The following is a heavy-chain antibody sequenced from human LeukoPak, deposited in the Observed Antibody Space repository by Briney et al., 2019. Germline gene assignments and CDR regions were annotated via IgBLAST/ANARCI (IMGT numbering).Heavy chain of an antibody. V-gene: IGHV1-2*02. D-gene: IGHD3-22*01. CDR3: ATLRRPRSSGPTYYYGMDV. J-gene: IGHJ6*02. CDR2: INPNSGGT. Sequence: ASVKASCKASGYTFTGYYMHWVRQAPGQGLEWMGWINPNSGGTNYAQKFQGRVTMTRDTSISTAYMELSRLRSDDTAVYYCATLRRPRSSGPTYYYGMDVWGQGTTVTVSS. CDR1: GYTFTGYY.